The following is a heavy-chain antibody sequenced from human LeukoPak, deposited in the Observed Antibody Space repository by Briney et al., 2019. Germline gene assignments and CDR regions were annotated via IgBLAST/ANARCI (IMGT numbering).Heavy chain of an antibody. CDR3: ASGFSSSPYFDY. D-gene: IGHD6-6*01. CDR2: IKQDGSEK. CDR1: GFTFSSYW. J-gene: IGHJ4*02. V-gene: IGHV3-7*02. Sequence: PGGSLRLSCAASGFTFSSYWMSWVRQAPGKGLEWVANIKQDGSEKYYVGSVKGRFTISRDNAKNSLYLQMNSLRAEDTAVYYCASGFSSSPYFDYWGQGTLVTVSS.